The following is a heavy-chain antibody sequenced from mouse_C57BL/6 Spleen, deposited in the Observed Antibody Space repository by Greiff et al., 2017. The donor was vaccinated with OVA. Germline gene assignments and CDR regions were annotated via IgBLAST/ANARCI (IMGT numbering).Heavy chain of an antibody. Sequence: QVQLQQSGAELVKPGASVKLSCKASGYTFTSYWMHWVKQRPGQGLEWIGMIHPNSGSTNYNEKFKSKATLTVDKSSSTAYMQLSSLTSEDSAVYYCARERYYYGSSYYFDYWGQGTTLTVSS. CDR2: IHPNSGST. V-gene: IGHV1-64*01. CDR1: GYTFTSYW. D-gene: IGHD1-1*01. CDR3: ARERYYYGSSYYFDY. J-gene: IGHJ2*01.